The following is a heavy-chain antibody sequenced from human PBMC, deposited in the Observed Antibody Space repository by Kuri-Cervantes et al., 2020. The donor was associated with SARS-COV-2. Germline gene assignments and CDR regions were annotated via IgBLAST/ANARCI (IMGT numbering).Heavy chain of an antibody. D-gene: IGHD2-15*01. V-gene: IGHV3-48*01. CDR3: AKAGYCSGGSCYWIYYYYRDV. J-gene: IGHJ6*03. Sequence: GESLKISCAASGFTFSSYSMNWVRQAPGKGLEWVSYISSSSSTIYYADSVKGRFTISRDNSKNTLYLQMNSLRAEDTAVYYCAKAGYCSGGSCYWIYYYYRDVWGKGTTVTVSS. CDR2: ISSSSSTI. CDR1: GFTFSSYS.